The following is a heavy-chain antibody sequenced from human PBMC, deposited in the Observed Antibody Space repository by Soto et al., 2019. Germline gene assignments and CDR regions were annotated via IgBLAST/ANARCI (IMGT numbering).Heavy chain of an antibody. CDR2: IYYTGTT. Sequence: QLQLQESGPGLEKPSETLSLTCTVSGGSISSSTYYWGWIRQPPGKGLEWIGSIYYTGTTYYNPSLKSRVTISVDTSKNHFSLKLTSVTAADTAVYYCVCEYTGSYSGEYYFDYWGQGTLVTVSS. CDR1: GGSISSSTYY. D-gene: IGHD1-26*01. CDR3: VCEYTGSYSGEYYFDY. J-gene: IGHJ4*02. V-gene: IGHV4-39*02.